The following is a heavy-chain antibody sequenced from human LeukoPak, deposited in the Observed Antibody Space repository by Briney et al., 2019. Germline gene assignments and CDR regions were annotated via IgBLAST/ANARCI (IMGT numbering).Heavy chain of an antibody. CDR3: ARDLRRGGAGIAVSFDY. V-gene: IGHV4-39*07. J-gene: IGHJ4*02. D-gene: IGHD6-19*01. CDR2: IYYSGST. CDR1: GGSISSYY. Sequence: SETLSLTCTVSGGSISSYYWGWIRQPPGKGLEWIGSIYYSGSTYYNPSLKSRVTISVDTSKNQFSLKLSSVTAADTAVYYCARDLRRGGAGIAVSFDYWGQGTLVTVSS.